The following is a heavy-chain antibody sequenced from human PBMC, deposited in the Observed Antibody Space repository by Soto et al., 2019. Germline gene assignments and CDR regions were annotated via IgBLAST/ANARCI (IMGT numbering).Heavy chain of an antibody. Sequence: PGESLKISCKGSGYSFTSYWISWMRQMPGKGLEWMGRIDPSDSYTNYSPSFQGHVTISADKSISTAYLQWSSLKASDTAMYYCARHVTEDIVVVVAAKGYYYGMDVWGQGTTVTVSS. CDR1: GYSFTSYW. V-gene: IGHV5-10-1*01. J-gene: IGHJ6*02. D-gene: IGHD2-15*01. CDR2: IDPSDSYT. CDR3: ARHVTEDIVVVVAAKGYYYGMDV.